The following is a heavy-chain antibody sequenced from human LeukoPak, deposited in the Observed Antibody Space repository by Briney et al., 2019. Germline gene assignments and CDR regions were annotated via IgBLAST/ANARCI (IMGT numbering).Heavy chain of an antibody. Sequence: GGSLRLSCAPSGVTFSSDAMSCVRQAPGRGLEWGSAISGSGGSTYYADSVKGRFTISRDNSKNTLYLQMNSLRAEDTAVYYCANPPYSSSFTPLLFPPDYWGQGTLVTVSS. D-gene: IGHD6-6*01. V-gene: IGHV3-23*01. J-gene: IGHJ4*02. CDR3: ANPPYSSSFTPLLFPPDY. CDR1: GVTFSSDA. CDR2: ISGSGGST.